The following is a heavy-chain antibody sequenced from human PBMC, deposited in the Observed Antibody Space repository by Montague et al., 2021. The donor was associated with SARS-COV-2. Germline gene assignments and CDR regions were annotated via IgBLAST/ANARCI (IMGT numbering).Heavy chain of an antibody. CDR2: INSNDVST. D-gene: IGHD2-2*01. V-gene: IGHV3-23*01. Sequence: SLRLSCAASGFTFSSYAMTWVRQAPGKGLEWVSTINSNDVSTYYADSVKGRFTISRDNSKNTLYLQMSSLRAEDTAVYYCAKAPDGGCGSTSCYLPNWFDPWGQGTLVTVSS. CDR3: AKAPDGGCGSTSCYLPNWFDP. CDR1: GFTFSSYA. J-gene: IGHJ5*02.